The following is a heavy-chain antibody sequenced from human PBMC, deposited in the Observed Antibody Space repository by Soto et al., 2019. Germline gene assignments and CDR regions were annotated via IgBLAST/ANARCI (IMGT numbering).Heavy chain of an antibody. CDR1: GYTFTSYA. D-gene: IGHD3-3*01. V-gene: IGHV1-3*01. CDR2: INAGNGNT. Sequence: GASVKVSCKASGYTFTSYAMHWVRQAPGQRLEWMGWINAGNGNTKYSQKFQGRVTITRDTSASTAYMELSSLRSEDTAVYYCARAILPSHLYYYYHGMDVWGQGTTVTVSS. CDR3: ARAILPSHLYYYYHGMDV. J-gene: IGHJ6*02.